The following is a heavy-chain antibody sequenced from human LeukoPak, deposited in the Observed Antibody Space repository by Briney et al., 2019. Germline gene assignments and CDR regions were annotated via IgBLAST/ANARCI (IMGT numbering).Heavy chain of an antibody. D-gene: IGHD4-11*01. CDR3: ASGYSDYADYYNYYMDV. CDR2: ISAYNGNT. J-gene: IGHJ6*03. CDR1: GYTFTSYG. V-gene: IGHV1-18*01. Sequence: ASVKVSRKASGYTFTSYGISWVRQAPGQGLEWMGWISAYNGNTNYAQKLQGRVTMTTDTSTSTAYMELRSLRSDDTAVYYCASGYSDYADYYNYYMDVWGKGTTVTVSS.